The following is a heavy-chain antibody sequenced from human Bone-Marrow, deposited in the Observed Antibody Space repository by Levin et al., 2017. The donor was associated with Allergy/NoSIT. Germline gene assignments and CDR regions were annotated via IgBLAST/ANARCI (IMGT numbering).Heavy chain of an antibody. CDR2: VSGTVAST. J-gene: IGHJ4*02. CDR3: AKLNIGHCSGGSCYFDN. Sequence: GESLKISCAASGFTFSGYGMAWVRQAPGKGLEWISSVSGTVASTYYADSVKGRFTISRDNSKNTLFLQMDSLRAEDTAVYYCAKLNIGHCSGGSCYFDNWGQGTLVTVSS. V-gene: IGHV3-23*01. CDR1: GFTFSGYG. D-gene: IGHD2-15*01.